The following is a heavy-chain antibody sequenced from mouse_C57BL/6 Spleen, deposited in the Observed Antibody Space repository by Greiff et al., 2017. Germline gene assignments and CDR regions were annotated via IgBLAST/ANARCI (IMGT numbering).Heavy chain of an antibody. J-gene: IGHJ2*01. D-gene: IGHD1-1*01. CDR1: GYAFTNYL. Sequence: QVQLQQSGAELVRPGTSVKVSCKASGYAFTNYLIEWVKQRPGQGLEWIGVINPGSGGTNYNEKFKGKATLTADKSSSTAYMQLSSLTSEDSAVYFCARWPYYGSSEYYFDYWGQGTTLTVAA. CDR2: INPGSGGT. V-gene: IGHV1-54*01. CDR3: ARWPYYGSSEYYFDY.